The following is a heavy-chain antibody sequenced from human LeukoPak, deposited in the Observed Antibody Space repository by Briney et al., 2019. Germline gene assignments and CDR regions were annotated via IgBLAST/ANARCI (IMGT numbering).Heavy chain of an antibody. CDR3: VSFYETN. V-gene: IGHV3-74*01. Sequence: GGSLRLSCAASGNYWMHWVRQAPGKGLVWVSHINSDGSWTSYADSVKGRFTISKDNAKNTVYLQMNSLRAEDTAVYYCVSFYETNWGRGTLVTVSS. CDR1: GNYW. D-gene: IGHD2/OR15-2a*01. CDR2: INSDGSWT. J-gene: IGHJ4*02.